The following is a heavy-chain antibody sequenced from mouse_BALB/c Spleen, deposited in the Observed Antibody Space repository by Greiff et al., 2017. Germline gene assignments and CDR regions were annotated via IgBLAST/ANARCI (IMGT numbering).Heavy chain of an antibody. Sequence: VHVKQSGAELVKPGASVKLSCTASGFNIKDTYMHWVKQRPEQGLEWIGRIDPANGNTKYDPKFQGKATITADTSSNTAYLQLSSLTSEDTAVYYCARSGYYAMDYWGQGTSVTVSS. CDR1: GFNIKDTY. V-gene: IGHV14-3*02. CDR2: IDPANGNT. J-gene: IGHJ4*01. CDR3: ARSGYYAMDY.